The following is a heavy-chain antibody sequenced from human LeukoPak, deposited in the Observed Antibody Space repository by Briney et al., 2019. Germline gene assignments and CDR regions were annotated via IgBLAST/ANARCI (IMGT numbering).Heavy chain of an antibody. CDR1: GGSISSSNW. CDR2: IYHSGST. J-gene: IGHJ4*02. CDR3: ARGGKRFLEWLLGYYFDY. Sequence: PSETLSLTCAVSGGSISSSNWWSWVRQPPGKGLEWIGEIYHSGSTNYNPSLKSRVTISVDKSKNQFSLKLSSVTAADTAVYYCARGGKRFLEWLLGYYFDYWGQGTLVTVSS. V-gene: IGHV4-4*02. D-gene: IGHD3-3*01.